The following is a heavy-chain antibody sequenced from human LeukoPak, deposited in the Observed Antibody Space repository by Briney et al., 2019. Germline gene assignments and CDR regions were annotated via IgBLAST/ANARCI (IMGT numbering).Heavy chain of an antibody. Sequence: ASVKVTCKASGYTFIRHGVSWVRQAPGQGLEWMAWIWAYNGNTNYAQKLQGRVTMTTDTSTSTAYMELRSLRSDDTAVYYCASGGSSWYDVDYWGQGTLVTVSS. CDR3: ASGGSSWYDVDY. D-gene: IGHD6-13*01. CDR1: GYTFIRHG. J-gene: IGHJ4*02. CDR2: IWAYNGNT. V-gene: IGHV1-18*01.